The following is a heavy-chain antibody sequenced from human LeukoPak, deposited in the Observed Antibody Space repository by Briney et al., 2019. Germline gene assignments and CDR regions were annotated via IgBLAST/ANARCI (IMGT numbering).Heavy chain of an antibody. CDR3: ALLILNRGYYGSGSYYNLMDV. V-gene: IGHV1-46*01. Sequence: ASVKVSCKASGYAFTSYYMHWVRQAPGQGLEWMGIINPSGGSTSYAQKFQGRVTMTRNTSISTAYMELSSLRSEDTAVYYCALLILNRGYYGSGSYYNLMDVWGQGTTVTVSS. J-gene: IGHJ6*02. CDR1: GYAFTSYY. CDR2: INPSGGST. D-gene: IGHD3-10*01.